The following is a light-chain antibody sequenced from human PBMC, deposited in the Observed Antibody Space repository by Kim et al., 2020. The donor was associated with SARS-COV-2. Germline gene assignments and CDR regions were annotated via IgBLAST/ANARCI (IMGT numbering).Light chain of an antibody. CDR3: QHYDGLRHT. V-gene: IGKV3-20*01. CDR1: HSVVSNS. CDR2: AAS. Sequence: SPGATAPLSSTASHSVVSNSLAWSHPPPPPAPRLLFHAASRATGIAERFSGSASATDFPLTISRLGPEDFASYHCQHYDGLRHTFGQGPKLEI. J-gene: IGKJ2*01.